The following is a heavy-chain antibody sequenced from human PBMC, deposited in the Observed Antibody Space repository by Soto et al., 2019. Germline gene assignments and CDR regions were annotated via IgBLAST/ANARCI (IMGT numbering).Heavy chain of an antibody. CDR3: ARLGGYYQAFDS. V-gene: IGHV4-59*08. Sequence: LSLTCTVSGGSIRDYYWVWIRQSPGKGLDWIGYIYYTGTTKYNPSLKSRVTISVDSSKNQFSLKLDSVTAADTAVYYCARLGGYYQAFDSWGQGTLVTVSS. CDR2: IYYTGTT. CDR1: GGSIRDYY. D-gene: IGHD3-22*01. J-gene: IGHJ4*02.